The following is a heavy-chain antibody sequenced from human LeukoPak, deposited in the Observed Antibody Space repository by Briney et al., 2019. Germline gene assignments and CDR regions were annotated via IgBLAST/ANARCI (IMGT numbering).Heavy chain of an antibody. Sequence: GRSLRLSCAASGFTFSNYYMNWVRQAPGKGLEWVAHIKQDGSEKNYVDSVKGRFTISRDNAKNSLYLQMNSLRAEDTAVYYCARERWSLYSNDYYYYGLDVWGQGTTVTVSS. J-gene: IGHJ6*02. CDR2: IKQDGSEK. V-gene: IGHV3-7*01. CDR3: ARERWSLYSNDYYYYGLDV. D-gene: IGHD3-3*01. CDR1: GFTFSNYY.